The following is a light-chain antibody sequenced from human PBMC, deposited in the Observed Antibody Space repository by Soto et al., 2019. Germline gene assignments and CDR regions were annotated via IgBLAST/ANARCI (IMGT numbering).Light chain of an antibody. CDR1: QSVSSY. Sequence: VYAQSFAPLWISRRKRAPLSCRAIQSVSSYFAWNQQKPGQAPRLLVYGASSRATGIPDRFSGSGSGTDFTLTISRLEPADSAVYYCQQYDSSPPFGQGTKVDIK. V-gene: IGKV3-20*01. CDR2: GAS. CDR3: QQYDSSPP. J-gene: IGKJ1*01.